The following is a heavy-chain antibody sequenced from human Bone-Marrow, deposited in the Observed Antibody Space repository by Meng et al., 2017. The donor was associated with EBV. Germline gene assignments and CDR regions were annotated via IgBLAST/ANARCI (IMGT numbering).Heavy chain of an antibody. V-gene: IGHV4-4*02. D-gene: IGHD6-19*01. J-gene: IGHJ4*02. CDR1: GGSMSGSNW. CDR2: IYHSGST. CDR3: ARTGIAVAGDLNY. Sequence: QVQLQASGPDLVKPSGTLSLTRGGSGGSMSGSNWWSWVRQPPGKGLEWIGEIYHSGSTNYNPSLKSRVTISVDKSKNQFSLKLSSVTAADTAVYYCARTGIAVAGDLNYWGQGTLVTVSS.